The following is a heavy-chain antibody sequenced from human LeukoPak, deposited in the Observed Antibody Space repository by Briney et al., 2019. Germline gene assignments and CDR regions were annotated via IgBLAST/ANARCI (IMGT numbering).Heavy chain of an antibody. V-gene: IGHV4-4*07. J-gene: IGHJ6*03. CDR2: IYASGST. D-gene: IGHD4-17*01. CDR3: ARGVTNYYYYYMDV. CDR1: DGSISSYY. Sequence: SETLSLTCTVSDGSISSYYWSWIRQPAGKALEWIGRIYASGSTNYNPSLKSRVTMSVDTSKNQFSLKLSSVTAADTAVYYCARGVTNYYYYYMDVWGKGTTVTVSS.